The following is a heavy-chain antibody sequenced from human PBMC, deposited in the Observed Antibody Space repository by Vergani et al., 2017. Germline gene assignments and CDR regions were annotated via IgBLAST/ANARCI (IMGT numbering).Heavy chain of an antibody. CDR3: AKEMRTVYYDSSGYYSDAFDI. CDR2: ISTSGGST. D-gene: IGHD3-22*01. J-gene: IGHJ3*02. Sequence: EVQLVESGGGLVKPGGSLRLSCAASGFTFSSFAMSWVRQAPGKGLEWVSTISTSGGSTYYADSVRGRFTCSRDNSRNTLYLQMNSLRAEVTAVYYCAKEMRTVYYDSSGYYSDAFDIWGQGTMVTVSS. CDR1: GFTFSSFA. V-gene: IGHV3-23*04.